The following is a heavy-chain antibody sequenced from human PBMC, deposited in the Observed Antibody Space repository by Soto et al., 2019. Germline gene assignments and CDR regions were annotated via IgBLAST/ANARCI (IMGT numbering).Heavy chain of an antibody. J-gene: IGHJ4*02. Sequence: EVQLLESGGGLVQPGGSLRLSCAASGFIFSSYALNWVRQAPGKGLEWVSSISGGGGSTNYADSVKGRFTISRDNSKNTLYLQLNSLRAEDTALYDCASAFYGSGSYWGFDYWGQGTLVTVSS. CDR2: ISGGGGST. CDR3: ASAFYGSGSYWGFDY. V-gene: IGHV3-23*01. D-gene: IGHD3-10*01. CDR1: GFIFSSYA.